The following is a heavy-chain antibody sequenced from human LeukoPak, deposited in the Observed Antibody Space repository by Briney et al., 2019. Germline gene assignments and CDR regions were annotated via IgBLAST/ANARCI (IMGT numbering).Heavy chain of an antibody. Sequence: EASVKVSCKASGYTFTSYYMHWVRQATGQGLEWMGWMNPNSGNTGYAQKFQGRVTMTRNTSISTAYMELSSLRSEDTAVYYCARANSYYDFWSGYYTSQYYFDYWGQGALVTVSS. J-gene: IGHJ4*02. CDR1: GYTFTSYY. D-gene: IGHD3-3*01. CDR3: ARANSYYDFWSGYYTSQYYFDY. V-gene: IGHV1-8*02. CDR2: MNPNSGNT.